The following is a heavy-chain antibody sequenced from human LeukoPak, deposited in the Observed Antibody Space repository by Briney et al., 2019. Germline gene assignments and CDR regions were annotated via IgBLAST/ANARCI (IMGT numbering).Heavy chain of an antibody. Sequence: SQTLSLTCTVSGGSISSGSYYWSWIRQPAGKGLEWIGRIYTSGSTNYNPSLKSRVTISVDTSKNQFSLKLSSVTAADTAVYYCARGTMAPYYYYYMDVWGKGTTVTVS. CDR2: IYTSGST. J-gene: IGHJ6*03. CDR1: GGSISSGSYY. CDR3: ARGTMAPYYYYYMDV. V-gene: IGHV4-61*02. D-gene: IGHD3-10*01.